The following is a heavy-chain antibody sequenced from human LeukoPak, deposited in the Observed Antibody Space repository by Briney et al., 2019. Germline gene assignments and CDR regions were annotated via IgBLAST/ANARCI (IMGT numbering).Heavy chain of an antibody. CDR2: IDHSGST. CDR3: ARGQTKDYFDTSGYY. D-gene: IGHD3-22*01. Sequence: SETLSLTCALYGGPFSGYYWTWIRQPPGKGLEWIGEIDHSGSTNYNPSLKSRVTISGDTSKNHFSLRLSSLTAAGSAVYYCARGQTKDYFDTSGYYWSQGTLVTVSS. V-gene: IGHV4-34*01. J-gene: IGHJ4*02. CDR1: GGPFSGYY.